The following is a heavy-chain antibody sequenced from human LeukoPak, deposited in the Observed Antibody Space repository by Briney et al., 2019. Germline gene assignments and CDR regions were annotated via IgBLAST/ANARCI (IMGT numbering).Heavy chain of an antibody. CDR1: GFTFSTYA. CDR3: AKDRAGYSGARGFDC. J-gene: IGHJ4*02. V-gene: IGHV3-23*01. CDR2: ISASSDST. Sequence: AGGSLRLSCAASGFTFSTYAMSWVRQAPGKGLDWVSGISASSDSTYYADSVKGRFTISRDNSKNTLYLQMNSLGAADTAVYYCAKDRAGYSGARGFDCWGQGTLVTVSP. D-gene: IGHD5-12*01.